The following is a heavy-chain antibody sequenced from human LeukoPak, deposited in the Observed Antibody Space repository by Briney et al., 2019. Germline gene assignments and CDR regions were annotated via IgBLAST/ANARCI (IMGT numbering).Heavy chain of an antibody. D-gene: IGHD1-1*01. J-gene: IGHJ4*02. Sequence: GGSLRLSCAASGFTFSDYDMHWVRQATGKGLEWVSAIGTAGDTYYTGSVKGRFTISRENAKNSLYLQMNSLRAGDTAVYYCVKVAKERVGGVYYFDYWGQGTPVTVSS. CDR1: GFTFSDYD. CDR2: IGTAGDT. CDR3: VKVAKERVGGVYYFDY. V-gene: IGHV3-13*01.